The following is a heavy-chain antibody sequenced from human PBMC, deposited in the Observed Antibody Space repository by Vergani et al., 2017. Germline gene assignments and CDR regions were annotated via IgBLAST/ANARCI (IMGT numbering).Heavy chain of an antibody. CDR3: ARDYYGDTGNWFDP. J-gene: IGHJ5*02. CDR1: GFTFSSYW. CDR2: IKQDGSEK. V-gene: IGHV3-7*03. Sequence: EVQLVESGGGLVQPGGSLRLSCAASGFTFSSYWMSWVRQAPGKGLEWVANIKQDGSEKSYVDSVKGRFTISRDNAKNSLYLQMNSLRAEDTAVYYCARDYYGDTGNWFDPWGQGTLVTVSS. D-gene: IGHD4-17*01.